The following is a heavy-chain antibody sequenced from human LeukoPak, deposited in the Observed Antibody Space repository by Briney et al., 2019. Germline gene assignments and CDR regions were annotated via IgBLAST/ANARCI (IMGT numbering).Heavy chain of an antibody. CDR2: IYYSGST. D-gene: IGHD3-10*01. CDR1: GGSISSYY. J-gene: IGHJ3*02. V-gene: IGHV4-59*08. Sequence: PSETLSLTCTVSGGSISSYYWSWIRQPPGKGLEWMGYIYYSGSTNYNPSLKSRVTISVDTSKNQFSLKLSSVTAADTAVYYCARRTYYYGSGSPIGAFDIWGQGTMVTVSS. CDR3: ARRTYYYGSGSPIGAFDI.